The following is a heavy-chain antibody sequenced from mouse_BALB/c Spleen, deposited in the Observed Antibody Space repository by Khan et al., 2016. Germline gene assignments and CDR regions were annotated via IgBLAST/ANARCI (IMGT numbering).Heavy chain of an antibody. D-gene: IGHD1-2*01. CDR2: ISYTGST. Sequence: EVQLQESGPGLVKPSQSLSLTCTVTGYSITSGYGWNWIRQFPGNKLELMGYISYTGSTNYNPSLKSRISITRDTSKNQFFLQLNSVTTADRATYYCARTARINYWGQGTTLTVSS. J-gene: IGHJ2*01. CDR1: GYSITSGYG. V-gene: IGHV3-2*02. CDR3: ARTARINY.